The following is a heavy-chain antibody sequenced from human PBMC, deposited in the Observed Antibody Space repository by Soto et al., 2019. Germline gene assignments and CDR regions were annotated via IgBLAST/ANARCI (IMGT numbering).Heavy chain of an antibody. CDR1: GFIFRSYW. CDR3: AKSGGDYGTYYYYYGVDV. Sequence: GGSLRLSCAASGFIFRSYWMHWVRQGPGKGLEWVSYITSSGSYTKYADSVQGRFTISRDNAKNTLYLQMNSLRAEDTAVYYCAKSGGDYGTYYYYYGVDVWGQGTTVTVSS. D-gene: IGHD4-17*01. CDR2: ITSSGSYT. V-gene: IGHV3-11*03. J-gene: IGHJ6*02.